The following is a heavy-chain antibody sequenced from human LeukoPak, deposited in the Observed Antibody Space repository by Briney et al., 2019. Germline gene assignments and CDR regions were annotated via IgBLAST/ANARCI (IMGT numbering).Heavy chain of an antibody. V-gene: IGHV3-73*01. CDR2: IRTRSNKYAT. CDR3: SSYDPDVFYANF. Sequence: GGPLKLSCTASGCTFSSSAIHGRRQASGKGVEWVGRIRTRSNKYATSYSEAVIGRFTISSDDSKNMAFLQMGRLKTEDTAIYYCSSYDPDVFYANFWGQGTLVSVSP. J-gene: IGHJ4*02. D-gene: IGHD3-16*01. CDR1: GCTFSSSA.